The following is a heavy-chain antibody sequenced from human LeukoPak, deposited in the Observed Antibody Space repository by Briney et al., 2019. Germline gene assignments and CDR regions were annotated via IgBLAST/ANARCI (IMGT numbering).Heavy chain of an antibody. CDR1: GYTFTGYY. D-gene: IGHD3-10*01. CDR2: INPNSGGT. Sequence: GASVKVSCKASGYTFTGYYMHWVRQAPGQGLEWMGWINPNSGGTNYAQKFQGRVTMTRDTSISTAYMELSRLRSDDTAVYYCARISITMVRGVKDNWFDPWGQGTLVTVSS. J-gene: IGHJ5*02. V-gene: IGHV1-2*02. CDR3: ARISITMVRGVKDNWFDP.